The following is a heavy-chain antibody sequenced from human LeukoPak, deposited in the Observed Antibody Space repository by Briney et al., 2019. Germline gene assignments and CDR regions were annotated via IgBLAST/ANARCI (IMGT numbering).Heavy chain of an antibody. CDR3: VRSGYFSGSYFDR. D-gene: IGHD3-22*01. V-gene: IGHV4-4*07. Sequence: SETLSLTCTVSGGSISGYFWGWIRQPAGSGLEWIGRVYSSGDTDYNPSLRSRVAMSLDTSKNQFSLRVNSVTAADTAVYYCVRSGYFSGSYFDRWSQGILVTVSS. CDR2: VYSSGDT. CDR1: GGSISGYF. J-gene: IGHJ5*02.